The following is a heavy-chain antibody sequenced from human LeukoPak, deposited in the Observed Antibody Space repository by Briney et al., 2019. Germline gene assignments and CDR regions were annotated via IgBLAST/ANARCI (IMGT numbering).Heavy chain of an antibody. J-gene: IGHJ5*02. CDR3: VHSVDLWPYYSFDP. V-gene: IGHV2-5*02. Sequence: ATPTLVSTTQTLTLTCTYSGFSLSTSGLGEGWIRHPPGKALEWPALIYSVDGKRYSPSMRPRLTITKAASKDQVVLTMTNMDPIDTATYYCVHSVDLWPYYSFDPWSQRTLATVPS. CDR2: IYSVDGK. D-gene: IGHD3-10*01. CDR1: GFSLSTSGLG.